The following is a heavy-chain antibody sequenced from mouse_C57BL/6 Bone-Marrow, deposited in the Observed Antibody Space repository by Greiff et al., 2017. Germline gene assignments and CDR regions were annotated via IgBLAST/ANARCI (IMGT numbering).Heavy chain of an antibody. Sequence: QVQLQQSGPELVKPGASVKISCKASGYAFSSSWMNWVKQRPGKGLEWIGRIYPGDGDTNYNGKFKGKATLTADKSSSTAYMQLSSLTSEDSAVYFCARKKDRLYAMDYWGQGASVTVSS. V-gene: IGHV1-82*01. CDR1: GYAFSSSW. CDR2: IYPGDGDT. J-gene: IGHJ4*01. CDR3: ARKKDRLYAMDY.